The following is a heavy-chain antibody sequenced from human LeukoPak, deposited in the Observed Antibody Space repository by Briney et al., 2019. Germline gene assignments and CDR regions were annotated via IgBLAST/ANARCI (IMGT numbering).Heavy chain of an antibody. Sequence: ASVKVSCKASGYTFTSYAMNWVRQAPGQGLEWMGWINTNTGNPTYAQGFTGRFVFSLDTSVSTAYLQISSLKAEDTAVYYCAREVWGSYYDSSGYYNQYDAFDIWGQGTMVTVSS. CDR2: INTNTGNP. V-gene: IGHV7-4-1*02. J-gene: IGHJ3*02. CDR3: AREVWGSYYDSSGYYNQYDAFDI. D-gene: IGHD3-22*01. CDR1: GYTFTSYA.